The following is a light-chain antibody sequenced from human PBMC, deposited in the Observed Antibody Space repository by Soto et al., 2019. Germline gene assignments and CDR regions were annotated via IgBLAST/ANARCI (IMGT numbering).Light chain of an antibody. V-gene: IGLV2-14*01. Sequence: QSALTQPASVSGSPGQSITISCTGTSSDVGGYNYVSWYQQHPGKAPKLMIYDVSNRPSGVSNRVSGSKSRNTASLTISGLQAEDEADYYCSSYTSSSTLAVVFGGGTKLTVL. J-gene: IGLJ2*01. CDR1: SSDVGGYNY. CDR2: DVS. CDR3: SSYTSSSTLAVV.